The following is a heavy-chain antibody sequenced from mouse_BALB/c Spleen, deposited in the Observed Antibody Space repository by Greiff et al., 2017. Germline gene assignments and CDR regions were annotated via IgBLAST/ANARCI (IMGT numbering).Heavy chain of an antibody. D-gene: IGHD2-4*01. CDR2: IWGDGST. Sequence: QVQLKESGPGLVAPSQSLSITCTVSGFSLTGYGVNWVRQPPGKGLEWLGMIWGDGSTDYNSALKSRLSISKDNSKSQVFLKMNSLKTDDTARYYSARGATMITTGAMDYWGQGTSVTVSS. CDR3: ARGATMITTGAMDY. J-gene: IGHJ4*01. V-gene: IGHV2-6-7*01. CDR1: GFSLTGYG.